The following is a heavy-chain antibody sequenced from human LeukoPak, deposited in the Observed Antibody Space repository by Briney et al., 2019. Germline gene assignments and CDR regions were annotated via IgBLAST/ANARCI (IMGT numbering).Heavy chain of an antibody. CDR1: VGSISSPNW. J-gene: IGHJ5*02. Sequence: PSGTLSLTCAVSVGSISSPNWWTWVRQPPGKGLEWIGEIYHSGRTNSNPSLKSRVIMSVDKSKNQFSLKLTSVTAADTAVYYCARVGHNWLDPWGQGTLVTVSS. D-gene: IGHD1-26*01. CDR3: ARVGHNWLDP. V-gene: IGHV4-4*02. CDR2: IYHSGRT.